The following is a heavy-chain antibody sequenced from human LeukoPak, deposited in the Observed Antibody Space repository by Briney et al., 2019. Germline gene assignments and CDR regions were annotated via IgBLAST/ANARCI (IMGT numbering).Heavy chain of an antibody. Sequence: GGSLRLSCAASGFSFSNYWMSWVRQAPGKGLEWVANRNQDGSVKYYVDSVKGRFTISRDNAENSLYLQMNSLRAEDTALYFCARAGTYETTWYHWGQGTLVTVSS. CDR1: GFSFSNYW. CDR2: RNQDGSVK. V-gene: IGHV3-7*01. J-gene: IGHJ5*02. D-gene: IGHD1-7*01. CDR3: ARAGTYETTWYH.